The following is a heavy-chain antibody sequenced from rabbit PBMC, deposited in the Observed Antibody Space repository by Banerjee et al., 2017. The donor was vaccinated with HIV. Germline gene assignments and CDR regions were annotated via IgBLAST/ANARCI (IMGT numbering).Heavy chain of an antibody. D-gene: IGHD7-1*01. Sequence: QEQLEESGGDLVKPEGALTLTCTASGFSFSSGGWICWGRQAPGKGLEWIACIYAGSSGNTYYTSWAKGRFTISKTSSTTVTLQMTSLTAADTATYFCARDLTGVTGWNFGLWGPGTLVTVS. CDR1: GFSFSSGGW. CDR2: IYAGSSGNT. J-gene: IGHJ6*01. CDR3: ARDLTGVTGWNFGL. V-gene: IGHV1S45*01.